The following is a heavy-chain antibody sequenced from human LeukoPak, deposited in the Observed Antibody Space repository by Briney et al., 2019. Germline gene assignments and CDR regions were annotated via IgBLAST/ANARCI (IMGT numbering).Heavy chain of an antibody. Sequence: GGSLRLSCAASGFTVSSNYMTWVRQAPGKGLEWVSVIYSGGSTYYADSVKGRFTIFRDTSKNTLYLQMNSLRAEDTAVYYCARDEYAGFDYWGQGILVTVSS. CDR2: IYSGGST. V-gene: IGHV3-66*01. CDR1: GFTVSSNY. J-gene: IGHJ4*02. CDR3: ARDEYAGFDY. D-gene: IGHD2/OR15-2a*01.